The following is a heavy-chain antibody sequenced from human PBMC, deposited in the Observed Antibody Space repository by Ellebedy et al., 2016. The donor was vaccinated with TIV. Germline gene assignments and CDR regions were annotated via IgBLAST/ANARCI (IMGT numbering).Heavy chain of an antibody. CDR1: RFSFRSYW. V-gene: IGHV3-7*01. Sequence: GESLKISCAASRFSFRSYWMTWVRQAPGKGLEWVANINQDGSQKYSVGSVRGRFTISRDNAKDSLYLQMNSLRAEDTAVYYCATDGSYGDCLSPAHAFENWGQGTVVIVSS. D-gene: IGHD4-17*01. CDR3: ATDGSYGDCLSPAHAFEN. CDR2: INQDGSQK. J-gene: IGHJ3*02.